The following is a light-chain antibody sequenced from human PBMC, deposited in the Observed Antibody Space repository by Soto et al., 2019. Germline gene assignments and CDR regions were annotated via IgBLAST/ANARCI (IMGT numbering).Light chain of an antibody. V-gene: IGKV3-15*01. CDR3: QQYNNWPPIT. Sequence: EIVMTQSPATLSVPPGERATLSCRASQRVSSNLAWYQQKPGQAPRLLIYDASTRATGIPARFSGSGSGTEFTLTISSLQSEDFALYYCQQYNNWPPITFGQGTRLEIK. J-gene: IGKJ5*01. CDR2: DAS. CDR1: QRVSSN.